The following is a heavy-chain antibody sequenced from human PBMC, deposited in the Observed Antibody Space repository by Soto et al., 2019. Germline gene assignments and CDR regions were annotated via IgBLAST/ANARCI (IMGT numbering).Heavy chain of an antibody. CDR1: GYTFTSYD. J-gene: IGHJ6*02. V-gene: IGHV1-8*01. CDR2: MNPNSGNT. CDR3: ARGRGIAVAGTNYVNDV. Sequence: GASVKVSCKASGYTFTSYDINWVRQATGQGLEWMGWMNPNSGNTGYAQKFQGRVTMTRNTSISTAYMELSSLRSEDTAVYYCARGRGIAVAGTNYVNDVCGQGITVTVSS. D-gene: IGHD6-19*01.